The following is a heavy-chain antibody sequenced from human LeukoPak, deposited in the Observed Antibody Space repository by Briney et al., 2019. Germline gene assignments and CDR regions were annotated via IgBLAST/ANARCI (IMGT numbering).Heavy chain of an antibody. V-gene: IGHV4-4*07. CDR1: GGSISRYY. Sequence: SETLSLTCTVSGGSISRYYWSWIRQPAGKGLEWIGRIYTSGSTKYNPSFKSRVTMSVDTSKNQFSLKLSSVTAADTAVYHCARDKPLSKYSSSSYYFDYWGQGTLVTVSS. CDR3: ARDKPLSKYSSSSYYFDY. J-gene: IGHJ4*02. D-gene: IGHD6-6*01. CDR2: IYTSGST.